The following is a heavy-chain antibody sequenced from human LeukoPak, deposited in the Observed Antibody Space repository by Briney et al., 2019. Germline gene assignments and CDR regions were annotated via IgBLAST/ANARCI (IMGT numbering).Heavy chain of an antibody. V-gene: IGHV1-2*02. J-gene: IGHJ3*01. CDR1: GCTFTGYH. CDR2: INLNTAGT. D-gene: IGHD6-19*01. Sequence: GASVKVSCKASGCTFTGYHIHWVRQAPGQGLEWMSSINLNTAGTEYPQKFQGRVTVTRDTPVTTAYMELFTCVDDDTATYYCAMEPTGSGHPGDVWGQGTVVTVSS. CDR3: AMEPTGSGHPGDV.